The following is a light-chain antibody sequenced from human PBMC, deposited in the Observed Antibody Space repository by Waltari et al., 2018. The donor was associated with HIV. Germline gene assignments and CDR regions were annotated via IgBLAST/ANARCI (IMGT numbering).Light chain of an antibody. CDR2: GVT. CDR1: SHKIDFYNF. J-gene: IGLJ2*01. CDR3: CSFAGDSTGAYDV. V-gene: IGLV2-23*02. Sequence: QSPLYQPASVSGSPGQSITIPCSGVSHKIDFYNFVSWYQLRPGKAPQLIIFGVTRRPSGISSRFSGSTSGGTASLTISGLQAEDEADYHCCSFAGDSTGAYDVFGGGTKLTVL.